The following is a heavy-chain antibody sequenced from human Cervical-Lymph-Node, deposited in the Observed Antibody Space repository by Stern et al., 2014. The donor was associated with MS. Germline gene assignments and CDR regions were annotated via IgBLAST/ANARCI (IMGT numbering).Heavy chain of an antibody. V-gene: IGHV3-30*14. Sequence: VQLVQSGGGVVQPGQSLRLSCAASGFTFTNYAIHWVRQAPGKGLEWLAVVSYQGSDQCYADSVKGRITVSRDSAQNSAFLQINGLREEDTSFFYCARSMGTGPFDYWGQGTLVTVSS. CDR3: ARSMGTGPFDY. CDR2: VSYQGSDQ. CDR1: GFTFTNYA. D-gene: IGHD1-1*01. J-gene: IGHJ4*02.